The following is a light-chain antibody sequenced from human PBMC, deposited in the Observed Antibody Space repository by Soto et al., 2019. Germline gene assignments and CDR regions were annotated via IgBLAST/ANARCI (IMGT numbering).Light chain of an antibody. CDR2: AAS. CDR1: QGISNY. J-gene: IGKJ1*01. Sequence: DIQMTQSPSSLSASVGDRVTITCRASQGISNYLVWYQQKPGKVPKLLIYAASTLQSGGPSRFSSSGSGTDFTLTISSLQPEDVATYYCQNYNGAPWTFGQGTKVEIK. CDR3: QNYNGAPWT. V-gene: IGKV1-27*01.